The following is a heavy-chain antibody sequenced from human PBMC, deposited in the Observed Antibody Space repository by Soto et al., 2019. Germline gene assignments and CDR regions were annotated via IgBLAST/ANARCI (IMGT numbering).Heavy chain of an antibody. Sequence: SETLSLTCTVSGGSISSGDFYWSWIRQPPGKGLELIGNIYYSGSTYNNPSLRSRAIMSVDTSQIQFSLKLSSLTAADTAVYFFSRAPVFTDPFDYCGEAPLVTVSS. CDR3: SRAPVFTDPFDY. CDR1: GGSISSGDFY. V-gene: IGHV4-30-4*01. CDR2: IYYSGST. J-gene: IGHJ4*02.